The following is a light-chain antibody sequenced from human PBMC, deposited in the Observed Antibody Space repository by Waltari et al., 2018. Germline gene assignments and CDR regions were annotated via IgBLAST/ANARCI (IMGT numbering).Light chain of an antibody. CDR1: GPNIGNKY. CDR2: DDN. V-gene: IGLV1-51*01. J-gene: IGLJ2*01. Sequence: QSVLTQPPSVSAAPGQKVTIPCSGSGPNIGNKYVSWYQQFPGTVPKLLIYDDNKRPSGIPDRFSGSKSGTSATLGITGLQTGDEADYYCGTWDNSLNGGVFGGGTKLTVL. CDR3: GTWDNSLNGGV.